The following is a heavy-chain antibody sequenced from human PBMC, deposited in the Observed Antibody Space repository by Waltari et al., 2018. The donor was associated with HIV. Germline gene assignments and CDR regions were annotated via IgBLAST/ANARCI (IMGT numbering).Heavy chain of an antibody. D-gene: IGHD3-9*01. CDR3: ARGWDTLTDYYTVDY. V-gene: IGHV1-18*03. CDR1: GYTFSNYG. CDR2: ITAYNGNT. Sequence: QVQLVQSGAEVKKPGASVKVSCKASGYTFSNYGISWVRQAPGQGLEWMGWITAYNGNTNYAQKLQGRVTMTTDTSTSTAYMELRRLRSDDMAVYYCARGWDTLTDYYTVDYWGQGTLVTVSS. J-gene: IGHJ4*02.